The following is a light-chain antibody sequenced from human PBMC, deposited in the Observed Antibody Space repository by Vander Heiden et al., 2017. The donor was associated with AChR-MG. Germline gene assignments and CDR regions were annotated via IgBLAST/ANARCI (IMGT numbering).Light chain of an antibody. V-gene: IGKV3-20*01. CDR3: QQYGTSPRT. J-gene: IGKJ1*01. CDR1: QSVSSSS. CDR2: GAS. Sequence: EIVLTQSPGTLSLSPGERATLSCRASQSVSSSSLAWYQQKPGQAPRLLISGASGRATGIPDRFSGGGSGTVFTLTISRLEPEDFAVYYCQQYGTSPRTFGQGTKVEIK.